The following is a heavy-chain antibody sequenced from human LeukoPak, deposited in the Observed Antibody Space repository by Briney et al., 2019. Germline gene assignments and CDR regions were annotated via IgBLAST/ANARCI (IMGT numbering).Heavy chain of an antibody. D-gene: IGHD5-24*01. V-gene: IGHV3-43*02. CDR1: GFTFDDYA. J-gene: IGHJ4*02. Sequence: GGSLRLSCAASGFTFDDYAMHWVRQAPGKGLEWVSLISGDGGSTYYADSVKGRFTISRDNSKNSLYLQMHSLRTEDTALYYRAKDQRDGYIGYWGQGTLVTVSS. CDR3: AKDQRDGYIGY. CDR2: ISGDGGST.